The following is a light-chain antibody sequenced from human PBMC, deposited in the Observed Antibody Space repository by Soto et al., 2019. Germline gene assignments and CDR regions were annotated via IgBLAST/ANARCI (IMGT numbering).Light chain of an antibody. J-gene: IGKJ4*01. CDR3: QKYNSAPLT. V-gene: IGKV1-27*01. CDR2: AAS. CDR1: QGIGVY. Sequence: DIQMTQSPSSVSASLGDRVTITCRASQGIGVYLAWFQQKPGNVPKLLIYAASTLQSGVQSRFSGSGSGTDFTLTISSLQPEDVATYYCQKYNSAPLTFGGGTKVEIK.